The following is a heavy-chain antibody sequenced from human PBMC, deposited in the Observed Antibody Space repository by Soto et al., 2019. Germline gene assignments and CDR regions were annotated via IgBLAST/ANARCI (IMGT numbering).Heavy chain of an antibody. D-gene: IGHD5-12*01. Sequence: SETLSLTCTVSGGSISSYYWSGIRQPPGKGLEWIGYIYYSGSTNYNPSLKSRVTISVDTSKNQFSLKLSSVTAADTAVYYCARHSSIVATPDAFDIWGQGTMVTVS. J-gene: IGHJ3*02. CDR3: ARHSSIVATPDAFDI. CDR2: IYYSGST. V-gene: IGHV4-59*08. CDR1: GGSISSYY.